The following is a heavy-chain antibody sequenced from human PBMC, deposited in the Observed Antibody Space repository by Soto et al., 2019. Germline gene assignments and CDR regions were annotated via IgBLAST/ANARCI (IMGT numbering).Heavy chain of an antibody. J-gene: IGHJ4*02. V-gene: IGHV4-59*01. CDR2: IYYSGRT. CDR3: AGGPTWYYYAA. D-gene: IGHD3-10*01. Sequence: QVQLQESGPGLVKPSETLSLTCTVSGGSISSYYWSWIRQPPGKGLEWIGDIYYSGRTNYNPSRKRRVTISVDTSKNQCSLKLSSVTAADTAVYYCAGGPTWYYYAAGGQGTLVTVSS. CDR1: GGSISSYY.